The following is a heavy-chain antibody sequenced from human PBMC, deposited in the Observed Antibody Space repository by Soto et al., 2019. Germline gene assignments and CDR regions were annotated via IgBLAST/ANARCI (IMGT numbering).Heavy chain of an antibody. D-gene: IGHD2-2*01. J-gene: IGHJ6*02. CDR3: ARGKEDDFSSYSFYGMDV. CDR2: ISAYNGNT. CDR1: GYTFTSSG. V-gene: IGHV1-18*01. Sequence: ASVKVSCKASGYTFTSSGITWVRQAPGQGLEWMGWISAYNGNTNYAQNLQGRVTLTTDTSTSTAYMELRSLRSDDTAVYYCARGKEDDFSSYSFYGMDVWGQGT.